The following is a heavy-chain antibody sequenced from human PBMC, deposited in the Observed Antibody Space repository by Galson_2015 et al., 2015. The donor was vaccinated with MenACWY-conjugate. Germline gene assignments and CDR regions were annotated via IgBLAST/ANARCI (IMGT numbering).Heavy chain of an antibody. V-gene: IGHV3-23*01. CDR2: ICASGADV. Sequence: SLRLSCAAAGFTFSSYGLNWVRQAPGAGLEWVSVICASGADVFQADSVKGRFTLARDNSKSALYLEMNSLRPEDTAVYYCARGGYITGYSFDLWGQGTRVTVSS. CDR1: GFTFSSYG. CDR3: ARGGYITGYSFDL. J-gene: IGHJ4*02. D-gene: IGHD2-15*01.